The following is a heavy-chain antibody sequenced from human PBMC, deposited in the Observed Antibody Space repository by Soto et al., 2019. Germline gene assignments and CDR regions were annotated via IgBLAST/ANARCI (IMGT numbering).Heavy chain of an antibody. J-gene: IGHJ6*02. CDR1: GYTLTELS. CDR2: FDPEDGET. CDR3: ATGALQAYTYGMDV. V-gene: IGHV1-24*01. D-gene: IGHD1-1*01. Sequence: ASVKVSCKVSGYTLTELSMHWVRQAPGKGLEWMGGFDPEDGETIYAQKFQGRVTMTEDTSTDTAYMELSSLRSEDTAVDYCATGALQAYTYGMDVWGQGTTVTVSS.